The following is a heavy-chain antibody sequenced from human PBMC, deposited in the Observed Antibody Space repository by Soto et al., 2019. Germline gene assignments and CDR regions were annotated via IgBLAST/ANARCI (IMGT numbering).Heavy chain of an antibody. V-gene: IGHV1-69*06. CDR3: WRHDKTALPPLDS. CDR1: GAGDTFSNYG. Sequence: QVHLVQSGAEVKSPGSAVKVSCKVSGAGDTFSNYGLNWMRQAPGQGLEWMGGTIPAFGTANYAQKFQGRVTTTADTPTTTAYMELSSLRSDDTAVYYCWRHDKTALPPLDSWGQGTLVSVSS. J-gene: IGHJ4*02. CDR2: TIPAFGTA. D-gene: IGHD1-1*01.